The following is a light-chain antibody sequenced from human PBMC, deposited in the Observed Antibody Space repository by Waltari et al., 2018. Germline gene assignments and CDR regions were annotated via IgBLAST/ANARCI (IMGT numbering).Light chain of an antibody. V-gene: IGKV3-20*01. Sequence: EYVLTQSPGPLSLSQGERATLSCRASPSADSIYLAWYQQKPGQAPRLLIYGASNRATGIPDRFSGSGSGKDFTLTISRLEPEDFAVYYCQQYGDSPLYTFGRGTKLEIK. J-gene: IGKJ2*01. CDR2: GAS. CDR1: PSADSIY. CDR3: QQYGDSPLYT.